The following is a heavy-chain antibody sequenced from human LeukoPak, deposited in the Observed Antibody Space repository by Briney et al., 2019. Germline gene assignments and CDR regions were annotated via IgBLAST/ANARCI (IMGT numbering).Heavy chain of an antibody. Sequence: GGSLRLSCEASGFTFSNYAMNWVRQAPGKGLEWVSAISGSGGSTYYADSVKGRFTISRDNSKNTLYLQMNSLRAEDTAVYYCAKDLLVVPAVDYYYMDVWGKGTTVTISS. D-gene: IGHD2-2*01. CDR2: ISGSGGST. V-gene: IGHV3-23*01. CDR3: AKDLLVVPAVDYYYMDV. J-gene: IGHJ6*03. CDR1: GFTFSNYA.